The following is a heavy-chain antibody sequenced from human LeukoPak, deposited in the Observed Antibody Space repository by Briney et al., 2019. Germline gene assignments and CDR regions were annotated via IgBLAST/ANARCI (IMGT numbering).Heavy chain of an antibody. J-gene: IGHJ3*02. Sequence: SVKVSCKASGGTFSSYTISWVRQAPGQGLEWMGRIIPILGIANYAQKFQGRVTIIADKSTSTAYMELSSLRSEDTAVYYCARGKYCSSTSCRYIDAFDIWGQGTMVTVSS. D-gene: IGHD2-2*01. V-gene: IGHV1-69*02. CDR3: ARGKYCSSTSCRYIDAFDI. CDR2: IIPILGIA. CDR1: GGTFSSYT.